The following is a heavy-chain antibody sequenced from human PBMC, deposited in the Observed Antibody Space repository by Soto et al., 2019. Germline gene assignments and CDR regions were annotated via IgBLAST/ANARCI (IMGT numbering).Heavy chain of an antibody. CDR1: GFTFSSYG. Sequence: RRLSCAASGFTFSSYGMHWVRQAPGKGLEWVAVISYDGSNKYYADSVKGRFTISRDNSKNTLYLQMNSLRAEDTAVYYCAKLASSGYSDYWGQGTLVTVSS. D-gene: IGHD3-22*01. CDR3: AKLASSGYSDY. CDR2: ISYDGSNK. J-gene: IGHJ4*02. V-gene: IGHV3-30*18.